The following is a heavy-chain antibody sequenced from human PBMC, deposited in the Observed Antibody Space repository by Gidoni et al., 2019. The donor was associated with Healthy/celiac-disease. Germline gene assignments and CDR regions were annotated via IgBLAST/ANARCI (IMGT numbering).Heavy chain of an antibody. D-gene: IGHD3-10*01. J-gene: IGHJ4*02. CDR1: GGSISSSSYY. CDR2: IYYSGST. V-gene: IGHV4-39*07. Sequence: QLQLQESGPGLVKPSETLSLTCTVSGGSISSSSYYWGWIRQPPGKGLEWIGSIYYSGSTYYNPSLKSRVTISVDTSKNQFSLKLSSVTAADTAVYYCAVPKTFEGFGELFGFDYWGQGTLVTVSS. CDR3: AVPKTFEGFGELFGFDY.